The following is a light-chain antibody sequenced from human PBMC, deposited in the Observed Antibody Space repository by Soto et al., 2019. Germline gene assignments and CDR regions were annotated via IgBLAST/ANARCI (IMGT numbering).Light chain of an antibody. CDR2: DNN. J-gene: IGLJ2*01. CDR3: ATWDGSLPAEV. V-gene: IGLV2-11*01. CDR1: SSDVGAYNY. Sequence: QSALTQPRSVSGSPGQSVTISCTGTSSDVGAYNYVSWFQQHPGKAPKLMIYDNNKRPSGIPDRFSGSKSGTSGTLDITGLQTGDEADYYCATWDGSLPAEVFGGGTKVTVL.